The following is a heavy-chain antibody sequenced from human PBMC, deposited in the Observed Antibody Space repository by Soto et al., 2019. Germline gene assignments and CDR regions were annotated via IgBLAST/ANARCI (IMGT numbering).Heavy chain of an antibody. Sequence: QVQLQQWGAGLLKPSETLSLTCAVYGGSFSGYYWSWIRQPPGKGLEWIGEINHSGSTNYNPSLKSRVTISVDTSKNQFSLKLSSVTAADTAVYYCARDYGGNVFEYWGQGTLVTVSS. J-gene: IGHJ4*02. CDR2: INHSGST. CDR1: GGSFSGYY. V-gene: IGHV4-34*01. D-gene: IGHD4-17*01. CDR3: ARDYGGNVFEY.